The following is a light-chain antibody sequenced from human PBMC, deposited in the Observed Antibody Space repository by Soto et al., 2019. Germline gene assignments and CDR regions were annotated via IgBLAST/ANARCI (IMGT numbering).Light chain of an antibody. CDR3: QQYNSFSLT. J-gene: IGKJ1*01. V-gene: IGKV1-5*01. CDR2: DAS. CDR1: QSFNSW. Sequence: DIQMTQFPSTLSAAVGDAVTITCRASQSFNSWLAWYQQKPGKAPKLLIYDASSLRSGVPSRFSGSQSGTKFTLTISSLQPDDFATYYCQQYNSFSLTFGQGTKVDIK.